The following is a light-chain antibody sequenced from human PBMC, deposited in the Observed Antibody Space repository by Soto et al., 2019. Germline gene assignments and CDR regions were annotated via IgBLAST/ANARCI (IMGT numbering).Light chain of an antibody. V-gene: IGKV4-1*01. CDR2: SAS. CDR1: QSGLDSSDTKAY. J-gene: IGKJ1*01. CDR3: HEYYKTPPS. Sequence: IVMTQSPDSLTVSLGERATFNCKSSQSGLDSSDTKAYLAWYQQKPGQPPKLLVSSASTRESGVPGRFSGSGSGTESTLTISSLQAEDVAVYYCHEYYKTPPSFGQGTKVEIK.